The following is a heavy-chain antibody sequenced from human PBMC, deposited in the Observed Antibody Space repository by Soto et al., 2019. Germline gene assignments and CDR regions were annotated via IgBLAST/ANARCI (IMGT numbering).Heavy chain of an antibody. CDR3: ATEVRDYDSRVFDY. V-gene: IGHV1-24*01. J-gene: IGHJ4*02. CDR2: FDPEDGET. D-gene: IGHD3-22*01. CDR1: GYTLTELS. Sequence: GASVKVSCKVSGYTLTELSMHWVRQAPGKGLEWMGGFDPEDGETIYAQKFQGRVTMTEDTSTDTAYMELSSLRSEDTAVYYCATEVRDYDSRVFDYWGKGTLVTVSS.